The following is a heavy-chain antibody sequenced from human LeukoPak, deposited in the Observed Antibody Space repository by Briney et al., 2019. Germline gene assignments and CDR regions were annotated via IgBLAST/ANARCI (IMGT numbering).Heavy chain of an antibody. J-gene: IGHJ4*02. CDR3: ARVHYNTAMVDIDY. V-gene: IGHV3-48*03. Sequence: PGGSLRLSCAATGFTFSSYEMHWVRQAPGKWLEWISYISSSGSTIYYADSVKGRFTISRDNGKNSLYLQMNSLRAEDTAVYYCARVHYNTAMVDIDYWGQGTLVTVSS. CDR2: ISSSGSTI. CDR1: GFTFSSYE. D-gene: IGHD5-18*01.